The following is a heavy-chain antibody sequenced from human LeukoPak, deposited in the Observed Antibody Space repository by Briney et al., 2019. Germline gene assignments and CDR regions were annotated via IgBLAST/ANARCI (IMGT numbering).Heavy chain of an antibody. CDR3: ASRTGTTLYY. D-gene: IGHD1-7*01. V-gene: IGHV3-21*01. CDR1: YX. Sequence: YXXNWVRQAPXXXLELVSSISSSSSYIYYADSVKGRFTISRDNAKNSLYLQMNSLRAEDTAVYYCASRTGTTLYYWGQGTLVTVSS. CDR2: ISSSSSYI. J-gene: IGHJ4*02.